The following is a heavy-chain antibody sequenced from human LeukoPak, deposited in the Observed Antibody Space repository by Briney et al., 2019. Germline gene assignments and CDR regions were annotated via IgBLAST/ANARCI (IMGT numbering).Heavy chain of an antibody. CDR3: AKDFWSGNYQSGGLDV. Sequence: GGSLRLSCAASGFTFRNFAMSLVRQAPGKGLEGVSHITNNADATYYADSVKGRFTVSRDNSNNILYLQLDSLRAEDAAVYYCAKDFWSGNYQSGGLDVWAQGSTVTVSS. D-gene: IGHD3-3*01. V-gene: IGHV3-23*01. CDR2: ITNNADAT. J-gene: IGHJ6*02. CDR1: GFTFRNFA.